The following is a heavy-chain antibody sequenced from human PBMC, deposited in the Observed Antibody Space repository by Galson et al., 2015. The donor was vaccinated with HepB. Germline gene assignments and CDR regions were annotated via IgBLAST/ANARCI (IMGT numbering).Heavy chain of an antibody. D-gene: IGHD6-19*01. V-gene: IGHV1-3*01. CDR3: ARGSEYFDY. Sequence: SVKVSCKASGYTLTSHAMHWARQAPGQRLEWMGWINAGNGNTKYSEKFQGRVTISRDTSASTAYMELASLRSEDTAVYYCARGSEYFDYWGQGTLVTVSS. J-gene: IGHJ4*02. CDR1: GYTLTSHA. CDR2: INAGNGNT.